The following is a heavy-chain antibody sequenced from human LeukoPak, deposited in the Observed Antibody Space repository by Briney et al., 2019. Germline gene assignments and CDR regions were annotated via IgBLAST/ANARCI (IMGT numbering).Heavy chain of an antibody. Sequence: SVKVSCRASGGTFSSYAISWVRHAPGQGLEWMGGIIPIFGTANYAQKFQGRVTITADESTSTAYMELSSLRSEDAAVYYCARSGGLERRLGVWGQGTLVTVSS. CDR1: GGTFSSYA. J-gene: IGHJ4*02. V-gene: IGHV1-69*13. D-gene: IGHD1-1*01. CDR2: IIPIFGTA. CDR3: ARSGGLERRLGV.